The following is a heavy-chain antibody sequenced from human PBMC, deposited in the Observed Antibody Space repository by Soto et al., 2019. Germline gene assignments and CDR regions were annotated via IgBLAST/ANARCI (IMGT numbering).Heavy chain of an antibody. D-gene: IGHD3-10*01. CDR1: GGSFSGYY. CDR2: INHSGST. J-gene: IGHJ5*02. V-gene: IGHV4-34*01. CDR3: AIVPVVVFTMLSRWFDP. Sequence: ASETLSLTCAVYGGSFSGYYWSWIRQPPGKGLELIGEINHSGSTNYNPSLKSRVTISVDTSKNQFSLKLSSVTAADTAVYYCAIVPVVVFTMLSRWFDPWGQGTLVTVSS.